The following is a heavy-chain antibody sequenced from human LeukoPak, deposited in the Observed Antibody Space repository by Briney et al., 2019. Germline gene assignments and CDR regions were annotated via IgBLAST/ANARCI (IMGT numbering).Heavy chain of an antibody. CDR3: AKHDRKDSGNYYADY. J-gene: IGHJ4*02. CDR1: GGSISSYY. V-gene: IGHV4-59*08. Sequence: PSETLSLTCTVSGGSISSYYWSWIRQPPGKGLEWIGYIYYTGSTRYNPSLKSRVTISVDTSKNQFSLKLSSVTAADTAVYYCAKHDRKDSGNYYADYWGQGTLVTVSS. CDR2: IYYTGST. D-gene: IGHD3-10*01.